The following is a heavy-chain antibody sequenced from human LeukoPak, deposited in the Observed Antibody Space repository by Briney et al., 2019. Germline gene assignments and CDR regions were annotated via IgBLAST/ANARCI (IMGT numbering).Heavy chain of an antibody. V-gene: IGHV3-30*02. CDR3: AKGYDTRR. CDR2: IRLDGVTT. J-gene: IGHJ1*01. Sequence: GGSLRLSCAASGFTFSTYGMHWVRQAPGKGLEWVAFIRLDGVTTYHADSVKGRFTISRDNSKNTLYLQMNSLRTEDTAMYYCAKGYDTRRWGQGTLVIVSS. D-gene: IGHD3-9*01. CDR1: GFTFSTYG.